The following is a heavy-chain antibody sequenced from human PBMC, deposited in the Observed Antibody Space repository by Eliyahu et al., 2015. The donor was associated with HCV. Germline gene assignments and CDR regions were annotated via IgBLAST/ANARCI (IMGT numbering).Heavy chain of an antibody. CDR2: ST. V-gene: IGHV4-39*01. D-gene: IGHD5-12*01. J-gene: IGHJ4*02. Sequence: STYYNPSLKSRVTISVDTSKNQFSLKLSSVTAADTAVYYCAGGYGIHEIYYFDYWGQGTLVTVSS. CDR3: AGGYGIHEIYYFDY.